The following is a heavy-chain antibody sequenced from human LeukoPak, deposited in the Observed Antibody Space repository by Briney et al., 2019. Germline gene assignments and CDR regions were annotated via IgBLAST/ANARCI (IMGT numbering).Heavy chain of an antibody. J-gene: IGHJ4*02. Sequence: SETLSLTCSVSGDSISYFYWSWIRQPPGKGLEWIGEINHSGSTNYNPSLKSRVTISVDTSKNQFSLKLSSVTAADTAVYYCARLRTSQWLSSRLFDYWGQGTLVTVSS. CDR1: GDSISYFY. D-gene: IGHD6-19*01. CDR2: INHSGST. V-gene: IGHV4-34*01. CDR3: ARLRTSQWLSSRLFDY.